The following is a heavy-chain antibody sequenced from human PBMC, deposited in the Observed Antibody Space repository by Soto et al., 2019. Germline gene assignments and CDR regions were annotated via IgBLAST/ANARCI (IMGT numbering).Heavy chain of an antibody. V-gene: IGHV5-51*01. D-gene: IGHD2-21*02. CDR3: ARQAYCGGDCHYGFDY. J-gene: IGHJ4*02. CDR2: IYPGDSDT. Sequence: PGESLKISCKGSGYSFTSYWIGWVRQMPGKGLEWMGIIYPGDSDTRYSPSFQGQVTISADKSISTAYLQWSSLKASDTAMYYCARQAYCGGDCHYGFDYWGQGTLVTVSS. CDR1: GYSFTSYW.